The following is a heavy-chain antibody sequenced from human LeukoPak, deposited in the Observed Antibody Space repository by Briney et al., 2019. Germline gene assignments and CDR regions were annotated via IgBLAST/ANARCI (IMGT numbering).Heavy chain of an antibody. V-gene: IGHV3-53*05. CDR2: IYSGGST. J-gene: IGHJ4*02. CDR3: AKSHGYSYGFDY. CDR1: GFTVSSNY. Sequence: PGGSLRLSCAASGFTVSSNYMSWVRQAPGKGLEWVSIIYSGGSTFYADSVKGRFTISRDNSKNTLYLQMNSLRAEDTAVYYCAKSHGYSYGFDYWGQGTLVTVSS. D-gene: IGHD5-18*01.